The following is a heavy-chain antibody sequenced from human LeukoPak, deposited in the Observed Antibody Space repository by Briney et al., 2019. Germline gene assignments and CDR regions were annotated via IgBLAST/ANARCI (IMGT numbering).Heavy chain of an antibody. J-gene: IGHJ6*02. CDR2: ISSSGSTI. D-gene: IGHD3-3*01. Sequence: GGSLRLSCAASGFTFSSYAMSWVRQAPGKGLEWVSYISSSGSTIYYADSVKGRFTISRDNAKNSLYLQMNSLRAEDTAVYYCARGLREGLRFLEWGSYYYYGMDVWGQGTTVTVSS. CDR3: ARGLREGLRFLEWGSYYYYGMDV. V-gene: IGHV3-48*04. CDR1: GFTFSSYA.